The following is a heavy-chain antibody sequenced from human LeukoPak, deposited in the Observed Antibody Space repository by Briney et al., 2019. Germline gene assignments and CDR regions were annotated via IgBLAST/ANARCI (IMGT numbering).Heavy chain of an antibody. V-gene: IGHV3-21*01. D-gene: IGHD3-9*01. J-gene: IGHJ4*02. CDR2: ISSSSSYI. Sequence: GGSLRLSCAASGFTFSSYSMNWVRQAPGKGLEWVSSISSSSSYIYYADSVKGRFTISRDNAENSLYMQMNSLRAEDTAVYYCAATYDILTGGFDYWGQGTLVTVSS. CDR1: GFTFSSYS. CDR3: AATYDILTGGFDY.